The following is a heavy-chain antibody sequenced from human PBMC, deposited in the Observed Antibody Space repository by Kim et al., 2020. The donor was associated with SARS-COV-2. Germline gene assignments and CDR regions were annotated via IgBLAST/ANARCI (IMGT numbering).Heavy chain of an antibody. Sequence: GGSLRLSCAASGFTFSSYGMHWVRQAPGKGLEWVAVIWYDGSNKYYADSVKGRFTISRDNSKNTLYLQMNSLRAEDTAVYYCARGITMVRGVIENWFDPWGQGTLVTVSS. D-gene: IGHD3-10*01. CDR2: IWYDGSNK. CDR3: ARGITMVRGVIENWFDP. V-gene: IGHV3-33*01. CDR1: GFTFSSYG. J-gene: IGHJ5*02.